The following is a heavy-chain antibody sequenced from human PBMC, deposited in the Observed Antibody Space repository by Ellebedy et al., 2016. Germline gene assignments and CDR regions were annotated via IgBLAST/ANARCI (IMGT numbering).Heavy chain of an antibody. CDR3: ARERITIFGVALLGGMDV. CDR2: INAGNGNT. Sequence: ASVKVSCKASGYTFTSYAMHWVRQAPGQRLEWMGWINAGNGNTKYSQKFQGRVTITRDTSETTAYMELSSLRSEYTAVYYCARERITIFGVALLGGMDVWGQGTTVNVSS. V-gene: IGHV1-3*01. CDR1: GYTFTSYA. J-gene: IGHJ6*02. D-gene: IGHD3-3*01.